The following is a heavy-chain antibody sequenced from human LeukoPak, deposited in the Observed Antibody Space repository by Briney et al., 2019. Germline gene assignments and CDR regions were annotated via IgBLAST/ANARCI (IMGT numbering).Heavy chain of an antibody. D-gene: IGHD6-13*01. CDR1: GGSISSSSYY. V-gene: IGHV4-39*01. CDR2: IYYSGST. CDR3: ARTRQQLVLG. J-gene: IGHJ4*02. Sequence: SETLSLTCTVSGGSISSSSYYWGWIRQPPGKGLEWIGSIYYSGSTYYNPSLKSRVTISVDTSKNQFSLKLSSVTAADTAVYYCARTRQQLVLGWGQGTLVTVSS.